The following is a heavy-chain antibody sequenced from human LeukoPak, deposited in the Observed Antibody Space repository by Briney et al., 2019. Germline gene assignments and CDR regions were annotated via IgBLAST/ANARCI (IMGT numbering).Heavy chain of an antibody. CDR2: IYHSGST. V-gene: IGHV4-38-2*01. CDR3: ARHRRGSPEGY. J-gene: IGHJ4*02. CDR1: GYSISSGYY. Sequence: KPSETLSLTCAVSGYSISSGYYWGWIRQPPGKGLEWIGSIYHSGSTYYNPSLKSRVTISVDTSKNQFSLKLSSVTAADTAVYYCARHRRGSPEGYWGQGTLVTVSS. D-gene: IGHD1-26*01.